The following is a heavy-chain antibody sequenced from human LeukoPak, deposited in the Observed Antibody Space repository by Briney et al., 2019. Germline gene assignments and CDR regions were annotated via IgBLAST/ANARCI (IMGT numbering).Heavy chain of an antibody. V-gene: IGHV3-7*01. J-gene: IGHJ6*03. CDR3: VREYSSWYFDYYYYMDV. CDR2: IKQDGSEK. Sequence: GGSLRLSCAASGFTFSSYWMSWVRQAPGKGLEWVANIKQDGSEKFYVDSVKGRFTLSRDNAKNSMYLQMNSLRAEDTAVYYCVREYSSWYFDYYYYMDVWGKGTTVTISS. CDR1: GFTFSSYW. D-gene: IGHD6-13*01.